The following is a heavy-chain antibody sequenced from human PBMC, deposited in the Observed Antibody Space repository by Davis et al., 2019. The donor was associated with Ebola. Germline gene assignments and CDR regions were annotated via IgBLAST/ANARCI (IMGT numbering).Heavy chain of an antibody. CDR3: ARLNQLLSHWFDP. V-gene: IGHV4-4*02. CDR2: IYHSGST. CDR1: GDSISSRNW. Sequence: MPSETLSLTCAVSGDSISSRNWWSWVRQSPGKGLEWIGEIYHSGSTYYNPSLKSRVTISVDRSKNQFSLKLSSVTAADTAVYYCARLNQLLSHWFDPWGQGTLVTVSS. J-gene: IGHJ5*02. D-gene: IGHD2-2*01.